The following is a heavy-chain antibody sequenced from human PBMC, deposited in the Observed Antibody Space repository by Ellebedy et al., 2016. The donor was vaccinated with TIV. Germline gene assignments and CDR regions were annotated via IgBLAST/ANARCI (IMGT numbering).Heavy chain of an antibody. CDR3: ARESVRYFDWDY. CDR2: INTDGSSK. CDR1: GFTVSGYW. J-gene: IGHJ4*02. D-gene: IGHD3-9*01. Sequence: ETLSLTCAASGFTVSGYWMHWVRQAPGKGLGWLSRINTDGSSKSYADLVEGRFTISRDNAKNTVYLQIDRLRAEDTAVYFCARESVRYFDWDYWGQGTLIAV. V-gene: IGHV3-74*01.